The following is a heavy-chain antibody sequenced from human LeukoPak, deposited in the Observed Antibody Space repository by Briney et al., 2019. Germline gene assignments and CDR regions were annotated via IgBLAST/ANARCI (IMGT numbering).Heavy chain of an antibody. CDR3: ARVLWRGVDCYSGICAFDI. J-gene: IGHJ3*02. Sequence: PSETLSLTCTVSGGSISSYYGSWIRQPQGKGLGWIGYIYYSGSTNYNPSLKSRVTISVDTSKNQFSLKLSSVTAADTAVYYCARVLWRGVDCYSGICAFDIWGQGTMVTVSS. V-gene: IGHV4-59*01. CDR2: IYYSGST. CDR1: GGSISSYY. D-gene: IGHD2-21*02.